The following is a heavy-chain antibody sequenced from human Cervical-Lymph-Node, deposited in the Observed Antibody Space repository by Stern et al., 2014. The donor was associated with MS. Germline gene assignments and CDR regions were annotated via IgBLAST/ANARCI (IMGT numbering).Heavy chain of an antibody. CDR3: ARVRVGANDF. CDR2: IDWNSGRI. J-gene: IGHJ4*02. Sequence: EVQLVESGGGLVQPCTSLRLSCVASGFLFDDYAMHWVRQVPGKAPEWVSGIDWNSGRILYANSVKGRFTTSRDNAKNSLYLQMNSLRTDDTALYYCARVRVGANDFWGQGTLVTVSS. CDR1: GFLFDDYA. D-gene: IGHD1-26*01. V-gene: IGHV3-9*01.